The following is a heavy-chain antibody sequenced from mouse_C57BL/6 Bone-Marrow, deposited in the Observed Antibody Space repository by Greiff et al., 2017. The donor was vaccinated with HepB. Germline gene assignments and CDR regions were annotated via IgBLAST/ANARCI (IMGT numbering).Heavy chain of an antibody. CDR1: GYTFTSYG. J-gene: IGHJ1*03. Sequence: QVQLQQSGAELARPGASVKLSCKASGYTFTSYGISWVKQRTGQGLEWIGEIYPRSGNTYYNEKFKGKATLPADKSSSTAYMELRSLTSEDSAVYFCARPSLLRYFDVWGTGTTVTVSS. D-gene: IGHD6-1*01. CDR2: IYPRSGNT. V-gene: IGHV1-81*01. CDR3: ARPSLLRYFDV.